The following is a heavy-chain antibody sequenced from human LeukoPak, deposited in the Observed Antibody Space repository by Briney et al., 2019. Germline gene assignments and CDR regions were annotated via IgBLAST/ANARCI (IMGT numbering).Heavy chain of an antibody. J-gene: IGHJ4*02. CDR1: GFTVSSNY. V-gene: IGHV3-53*01. CDR3: ARDTWGPRDY. CDR2: IYSGGST. D-gene: IGHD1-26*01. Sequence: GGSLRLSCAASGFTVSSNYMSWVRQAPGKGLEWVSVIYSGGSTYYADSVKGRFTISRDNYKNTLYLQMNSLRAEDTAVYYCARDTWGPRDYWGQGTLVTVSS.